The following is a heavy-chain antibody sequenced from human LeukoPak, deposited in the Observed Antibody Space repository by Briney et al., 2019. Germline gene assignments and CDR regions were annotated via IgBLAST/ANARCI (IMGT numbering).Heavy chain of an antibody. Sequence: PGGSLSLPGAASGFTFISYAMDWVRQAPGKGLEYVSGISSNGCSTYYASSVKGRFTISRDNSKTTLDLQMGSLRAEDMAVYYCVRRRGYSYDYWGQGTLVTVSS. CDR1: GFTFISYA. V-gene: IGHV3-64*01. D-gene: IGHD5-18*01. CDR3: VRRRGYSYDY. J-gene: IGHJ4*02. CDR2: ISSNGCST.